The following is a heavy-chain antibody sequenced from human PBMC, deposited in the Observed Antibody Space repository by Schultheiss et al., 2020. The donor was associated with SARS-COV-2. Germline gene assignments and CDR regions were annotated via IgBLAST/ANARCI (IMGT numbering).Heavy chain of an antibody. CDR1: GGSISSGGYY. J-gene: IGHJ4*02. CDR2: IYYSGST. CDR3: ARHGDRGSSGFWARNHPKTDFDY. Sequence: LRLSCTVSGGSISSGGYYWSWIRQHPGKGLEWIGYIYYSGSTYYNPSLKSRVTISVDTSKNQFSLKLSSVTAADTAVYYCARHGDRGSSGFWARNHPKTDFDYWGQGTLVTVSS. V-gene: IGHV4-31*03. D-gene: IGHD1-14*01.